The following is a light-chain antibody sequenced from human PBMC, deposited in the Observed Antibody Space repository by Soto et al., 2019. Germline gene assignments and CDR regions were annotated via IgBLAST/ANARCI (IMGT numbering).Light chain of an antibody. Sequence: DIQITQSPSSLSASVGDRVTITCQSSQDISNYLNWYQQKPGKAPKLLIYDASNLETGVPSRFSGSGSGTDFTFTISSLQPEDIATYYCQQSYSTPGTFGQATKVDIK. CDR3: QQSYSTPGT. CDR1: QDISNY. CDR2: DAS. J-gene: IGKJ1*01. V-gene: IGKV1-33*01.